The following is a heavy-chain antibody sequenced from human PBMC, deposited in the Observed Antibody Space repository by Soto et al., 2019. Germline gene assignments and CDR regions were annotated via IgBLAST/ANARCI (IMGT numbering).Heavy chain of an antibody. Sequence: QVQLVDSGGGVVQPGRSLRLSCTTSGFLFNTYAMHWVRQAPGKGLEGVAVMSHDGSRTYYAESVKGRFTISRDNFKNRLYVQMNSRRTEDTAVYYFARPGSGYDILTGQYFYYYHAMDVWGQGTTVTVSS. J-gene: IGHJ6*02. CDR1: GFLFNTYA. CDR2: MSHDGSRT. CDR3: ARPGSGYDILTGQYFYYYHAMDV. V-gene: IGHV3-30-3*01. D-gene: IGHD3-9*01.